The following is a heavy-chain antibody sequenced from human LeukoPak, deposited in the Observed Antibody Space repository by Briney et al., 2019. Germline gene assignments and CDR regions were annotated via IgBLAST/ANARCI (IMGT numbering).Heavy chain of an antibody. D-gene: IGHD3/OR15-3a*01. CDR3: ASFVRTGLPYYFDY. CDR1: GYSFTNSW. V-gene: IGHV5-51*01. J-gene: IGHJ4*02. CDR2: IYPGDSDT. Sequence: GESLKISCKGSGYSFTNSWVGWVRQMPGKGLEWMGIIYPGDSDTRYSPSFQGQVTISADKSISTAYLQWSSLKASDTAMYYCASFVRTGLPYYFDYWGQGALVAVSS.